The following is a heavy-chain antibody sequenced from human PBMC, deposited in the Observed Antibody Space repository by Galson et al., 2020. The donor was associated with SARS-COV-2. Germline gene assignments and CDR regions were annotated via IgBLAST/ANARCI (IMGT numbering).Heavy chain of an antibody. CDR2: VYPSGTT. D-gene: IGHD3-22*01. Sequence: SETLSLTCTVSGYSVSTTNYWGWVRQPPGRGLEWIGSVYPSGTTYYNPSLKSRVTISVDTSKNQFSLRLDSVTAADTALDYCAREGVNMIVLVTVPGWYVDLWGRGTLVTVSS. V-gene: IGHV4-38-2*02. J-gene: IGHJ2*01. CDR1: GYSVSTTNY. CDR3: AREGVNMIVLVTVPGWYVDL.